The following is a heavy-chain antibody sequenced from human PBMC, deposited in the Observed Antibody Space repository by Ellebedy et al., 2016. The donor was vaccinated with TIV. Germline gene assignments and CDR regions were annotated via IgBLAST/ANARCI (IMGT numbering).Heavy chain of an antibody. CDR3: TTSLSGWLSKPGY. CDR2: ITRKSDGGTT. V-gene: IGHV3-15*01. J-gene: IGHJ4*02. Sequence: GGSLRLXXAASGFTFSNAWMGWVRQAPGKGLEWVGRITRKSDGGTTDYAAPVRGRFTISRDDSKDTLYLQMNSLKTEDTAVYYCTTSLSGWLSKPGYWGQGTLVTVSS. CDR1: GFTFSNAW. D-gene: IGHD6-19*01.